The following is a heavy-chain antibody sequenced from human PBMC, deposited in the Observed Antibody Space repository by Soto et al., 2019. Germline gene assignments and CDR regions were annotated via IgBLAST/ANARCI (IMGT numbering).Heavy chain of an antibody. CDR2: IIPIFGTA. CDR3: ARDLNFGYDSSGHYSYYYGMDV. Sequence: SVKVSCKASGGTFSSYAISWVRQAPGQGLEWMGGIIPIFGTANYAQKFQGRVTTTADRSTSTAYMELSSLRSEDTAVYYCARDLNFGYDSSGHYSYYYGMDVCGQGPTVTVYS. CDR1: GGTFSSYA. D-gene: IGHD3-22*01. V-gene: IGHV1-69*06. J-gene: IGHJ6*02.